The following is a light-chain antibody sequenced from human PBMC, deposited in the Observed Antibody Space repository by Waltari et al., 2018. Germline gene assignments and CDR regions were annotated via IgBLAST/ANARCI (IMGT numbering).Light chain of an antibody. CDR3: ASWDDSHYV. CDR1: NSHRGSNH. Sequence: QSVLTQPPSASETPGQRVTISCSGSNSHRGSNHLSWYQPLPGTAPKLLIHRKNQRPSGVPDRFSASKSGTSASLAIDGLRSEDEAVYYCASWDDSHYVFGPGTQVTVL. J-gene: IGLJ1*01. V-gene: IGLV1-47*01. CDR2: RKN.